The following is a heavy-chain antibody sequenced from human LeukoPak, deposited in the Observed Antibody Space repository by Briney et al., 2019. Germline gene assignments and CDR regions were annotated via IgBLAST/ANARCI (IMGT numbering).Heavy chain of an antibody. CDR3: TTSPAPGVGY. V-gene: IGHV3-15*01. CDR1: GFNFNTAW. D-gene: IGHD2-2*01. CDR2: IKSKTHGGTT. Sequence: GGTQRLSCAASGFNFNTAWMSWVRQAPGKGLEWVGRIKSKTHGGTTDYAAPVRGRFTISRDDSENTLSLEMNSLKTEDTAVYYCTTSPAPGVGYWGQGTLVTVSS. J-gene: IGHJ4*02.